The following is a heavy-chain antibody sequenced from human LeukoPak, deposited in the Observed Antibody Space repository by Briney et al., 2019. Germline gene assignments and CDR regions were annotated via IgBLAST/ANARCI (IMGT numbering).Heavy chain of an antibody. J-gene: IGHJ6*02. D-gene: IGHD6-19*01. CDR2: IYTSGSA. V-gene: IGHV4-4*07. CDR3: ARDPPVAGTDPNRYYYYYYGMDV. CDR1: GGSISSYY. Sequence: SETLSLTCTVSGGSISSYYWSWRGQPAGKGLEWVGRIYTSGSANYNPSLKSRVTMSVDTSKNQFSLKLSSVTAADTAVYFCARDPPVAGTDPNRYYYYYYGMDVWGQGTTVTVSS.